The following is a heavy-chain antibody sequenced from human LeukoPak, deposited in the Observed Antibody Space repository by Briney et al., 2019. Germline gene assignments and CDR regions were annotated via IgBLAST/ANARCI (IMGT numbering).Heavy chain of an antibody. CDR3: AKVGDDYGDY. J-gene: IGHJ4*02. CDR1: GGSISSYY. CDR2: ISSSGSTI. V-gene: IGHV3-11*01. D-gene: IGHD3-16*01. Sequence: LSLTCTVSGGSISSYYWSWVRQAPGKGLEWVSYISSSGSTIYYADSVKGRFTISRDNSKNTLYLQMNSLRAEDTAVYYCAKVGDDYGDYWGQGTLVTVSS.